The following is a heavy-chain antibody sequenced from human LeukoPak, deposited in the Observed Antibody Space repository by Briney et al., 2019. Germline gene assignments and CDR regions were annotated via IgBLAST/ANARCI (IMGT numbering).Heavy chain of an antibody. D-gene: IGHD3-10*01. CDR2: IYYSGST. J-gene: IGHJ5*02. V-gene: IGHV4-39*01. Sequence: SETLSLTCTVSGGSISSSSYYWGWIRQPPGKGLEWIGSIYYSGSTYYNPSLKSRVTISVDTSKNQFSLKLSSVTAADTAVYYCARKAGGFDPWGQGTPVTVSS. CDR3: ARKAGGFDP. CDR1: GGSISSSSYY.